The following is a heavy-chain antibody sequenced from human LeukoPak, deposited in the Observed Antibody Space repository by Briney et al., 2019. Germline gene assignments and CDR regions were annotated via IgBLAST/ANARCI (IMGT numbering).Heavy chain of an antibody. CDR3: AREGMSVTDSWFDP. J-gene: IGHJ5*02. CDR2: INPNSGGT. Sequence: ASVKVSCKTSGYTFTGYYIHWVRQAPGQGLEWMGWINPNSGGTNYAQKFQGRVTLARDTSISTTYMELNWLTSDDTAVYYCAREGMSVTDSWFDPWGQGTLVTVSS. V-gene: IGHV1-2*02. D-gene: IGHD2-21*02. CDR1: GYTFTGYY.